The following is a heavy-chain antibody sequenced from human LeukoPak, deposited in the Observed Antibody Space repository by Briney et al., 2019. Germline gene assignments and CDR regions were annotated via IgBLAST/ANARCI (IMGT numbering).Heavy chain of an antibody. CDR2: IYYSGST. CDR1: GGSISSSSYY. CDR3: ARGRDSVRGAFDI. J-gene: IGHJ3*02. D-gene: IGHD2-15*01. Sequence: SETLSLTCTVSGGSISSSSYYWGWIRQPPGKGLEWIGSIYYSGSTYYNPSLKSRVTISVDTSKNQFSLKLSSVTAADTAVYYCARGRDSVRGAFDIWGQGTMVTVSS. V-gene: IGHV4-39*07.